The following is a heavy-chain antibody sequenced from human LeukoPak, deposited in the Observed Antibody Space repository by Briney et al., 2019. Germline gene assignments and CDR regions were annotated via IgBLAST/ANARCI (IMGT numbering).Heavy chain of an antibody. V-gene: IGHV1-18*01. J-gene: IGHJ6*02. CDR1: GYTFTSYG. D-gene: IGHD6-19*01. CDR3: ARDSLRAVAGKEDYYYYYGMDV. Sequence: ASVKVSCKASGYTFTSYGISWVRQAPGQGLEWMGWISAYNGNTNYAQKLQGRVTMTTDTSTSTAYMELRSLRSDDTAVYYCARDSLRAVAGKEDYYYYYGMDVWGQGTTVTVSS. CDR2: ISAYNGNT.